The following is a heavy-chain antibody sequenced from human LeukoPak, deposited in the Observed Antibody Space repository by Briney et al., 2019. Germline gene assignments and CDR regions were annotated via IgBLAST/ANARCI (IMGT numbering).Heavy chain of an antibody. V-gene: IGHV4-59*12. D-gene: IGHD4-17*01. J-gene: IGHJ4*02. CDR3: ARGLYGDYAPSDY. CDR1: GGSISSYY. Sequence: SETLSLTCTVSGGSISSYYWSWIRQPPGKGLEWIGYIYYSGSTNYNPSLKSRVTISVDTSKNQFSLKLSSVAAADTAVYYCARGLYGDYAPSDYWGQGTLVTVSS. CDR2: IYYSGST.